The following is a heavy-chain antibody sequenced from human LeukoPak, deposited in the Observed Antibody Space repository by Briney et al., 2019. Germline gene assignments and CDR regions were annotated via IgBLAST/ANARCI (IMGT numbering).Heavy chain of an antibody. D-gene: IGHD4-11*01. Sequence: SETLSLTCAVYGGSFSGYYWSWIRQPPGKGLEWTGEINHSGSTNYNPSLKSRVTISVDTSKNQFSLKLSSVTAADTAVYYCARGLDYSNTAVGNWFDPWGQGTLVTVSS. CDR2: INHSGST. V-gene: IGHV4-34*01. J-gene: IGHJ5*02. CDR1: GGSFSGYY. CDR3: ARGLDYSNTAVGNWFDP.